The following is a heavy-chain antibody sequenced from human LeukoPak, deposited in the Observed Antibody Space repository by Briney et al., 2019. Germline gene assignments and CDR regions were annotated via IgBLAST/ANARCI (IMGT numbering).Heavy chain of an antibody. CDR3: VRVGYSNSYDY. CDR1: GYTFTSFD. V-gene: IGHV1-8*03. D-gene: IGHD4-11*01. J-gene: IGHJ4*02. CDR2: MNPNTGKT. Sequence: ASVKVSCKASGYTFTSFDINWVRQATGQGLEWMGWMNPNTGKTGYTQKSQGRVTITWDTSIRTAYMELSSLRSDDTAVYYCVRVGYSNSYDYWGQGTPVTVSP.